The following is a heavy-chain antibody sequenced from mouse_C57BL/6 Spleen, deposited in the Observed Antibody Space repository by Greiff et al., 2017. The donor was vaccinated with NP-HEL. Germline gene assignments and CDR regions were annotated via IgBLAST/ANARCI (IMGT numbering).Heavy chain of an antibody. V-gene: IGHV1-15*01. CDR3: TRRVVALEYYYAMDY. CDR1: GYTFTDYE. D-gene: IGHD1-1*01. Sequence: VQLQQSGAELVRPGASVTLSCKASGYTFTDYEMHWVKQTPVHGLEWIGAIDPETGGTAYNQKFKGKAILTADKSSSTAYMVLRSLTSEDSAVYYCTRRVVALEYYYAMDYWGQGTSVTVSS. CDR2: IDPETGGT. J-gene: IGHJ4*01.